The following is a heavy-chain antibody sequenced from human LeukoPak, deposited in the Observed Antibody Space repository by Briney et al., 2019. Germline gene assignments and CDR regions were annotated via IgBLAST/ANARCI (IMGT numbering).Heavy chain of an antibody. CDR2: ISYDGGSK. V-gene: IGHV3-30-3*01. J-gene: IGHJ6*02. CDR3: ARDVAAAGTFFAGMDV. CDR1: GFTFSNYA. Sequence: GGSLRLSCAASGFTFSNYAIHWVRQAPGKGLEWVTDISYDGGSKFYADSVKGRFTISRDNSKNTLYLQMNSLRAEDTAVYYCARDVAAAGTFFAGMDVWGRGTTVTVSS. D-gene: IGHD6-13*01.